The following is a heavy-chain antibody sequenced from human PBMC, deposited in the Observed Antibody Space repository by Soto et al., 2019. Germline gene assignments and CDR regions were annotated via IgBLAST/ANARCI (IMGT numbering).Heavy chain of an antibody. CDR2: IYSGGST. CDR1: GFTVSSNY. CDR3: ARDRAGYYGSGSYYYYMDV. J-gene: IGHJ6*03. Sequence: GGSLRLSCAASGFTVSSNYMSWVRQAPGKGLEWVSVIYSGGSTYYADSVKGRFTISRHNSKNTLYLQMNSLRAEDTAVYYCARDRAGYYGSGSYYYYMDVWGKGTTVTVSS. V-gene: IGHV3-53*04. D-gene: IGHD3-10*01.